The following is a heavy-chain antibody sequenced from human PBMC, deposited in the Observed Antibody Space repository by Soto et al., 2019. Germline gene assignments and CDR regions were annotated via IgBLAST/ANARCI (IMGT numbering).Heavy chain of an antibody. V-gene: IGHV1-69*13. D-gene: IGHD3-16*02. CDR2: IIPIFGTA. Sequence: ASVKVSCKASGGTFSSYAISWVRQAPGQGLEWMGGIIPIFGTANYAQKFQGRVTITADESTSTAYMELSSLRSEDTAVYFCARGLRLGELSFSFDYWGQGTLVTVSS. CDR3: ARGLRLGELSFSFDY. CDR1: GGTFSSYA. J-gene: IGHJ4*02.